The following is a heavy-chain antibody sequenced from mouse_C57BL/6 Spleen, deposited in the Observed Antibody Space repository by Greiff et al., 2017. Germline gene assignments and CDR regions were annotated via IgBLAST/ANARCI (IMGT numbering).Heavy chain of an antibody. J-gene: IGHJ2*01. Sequence: VQLQQPGAELVKPGASVKLSCKASGYTFTSYWMHWVKQRPGQGLEWIGMIHPNSGSTNYNEKFKSKATLTVDKSSSTAYMQLSSLTSEDSAVYYCARGYYGSSPNSFDYWGQGTTRTVSS. V-gene: IGHV1-64*01. D-gene: IGHD1-1*01. CDR2: IHPNSGST. CDR3: ARGYYGSSPNSFDY. CDR1: GYTFTSYW.